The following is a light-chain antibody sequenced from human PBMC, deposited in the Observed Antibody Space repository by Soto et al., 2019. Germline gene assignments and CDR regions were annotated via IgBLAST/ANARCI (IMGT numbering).Light chain of an antibody. CDR1: QGISSY. Sequence: AIRMTQSPSSLSASTGDRVTITCRASQGISSYLAWYQQKPGKAPKLLIYAASTLQSGVPSRFSGSGSGTDFTLTISSLQTDDFGTYYCQQYNSHPWTFGQGTKVEMK. J-gene: IGKJ1*01. V-gene: IGKV1-8*01. CDR3: QQYNSHPWT. CDR2: AAS.